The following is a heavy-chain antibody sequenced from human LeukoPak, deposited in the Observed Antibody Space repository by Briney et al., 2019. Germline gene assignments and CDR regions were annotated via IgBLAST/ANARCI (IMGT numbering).Heavy chain of an antibody. J-gene: IGHJ6*02. Sequence: GGSLRLSCAASGFTVSSNYMSWVRQAPGKGLEWVSVIYSGGSTYYADSVKGRFTISRDNSKNTLYLQMNSLRAEDTAVYYCAKDPQTPRGYFPGGDGMDVWGQGTTVTVSS. CDR2: IYSGGST. V-gene: IGHV3-53*01. CDR3: AKDPQTPRGYFPGGDGMDV. D-gene: IGHD2-2*03. CDR1: GFTVSSNY.